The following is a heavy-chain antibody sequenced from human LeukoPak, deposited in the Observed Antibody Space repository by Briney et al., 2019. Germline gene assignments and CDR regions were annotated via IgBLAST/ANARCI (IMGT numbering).Heavy chain of an antibody. CDR2: TYHSGTT. CDR1: GYSISSGYY. Sequence: PSETLSLTCTVSGYSISSGYYWVWIRPPPGKGLEWIGSTYHSGTTYYNPSLKSRVTISVDTSKNQFSLKLSSVTAADTAMYYCARDSGTRRFDYWGQGTLVTVPS. V-gene: IGHV4-38-2*02. J-gene: IGHJ4*02. CDR3: ARDSGTRRFDY. D-gene: IGHD6-13*01.